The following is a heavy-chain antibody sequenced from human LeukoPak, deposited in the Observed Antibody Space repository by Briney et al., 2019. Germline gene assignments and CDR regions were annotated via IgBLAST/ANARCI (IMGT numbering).Heavy chain of an antibody. Sequence: SETLSLTCTVSGYPISSGYYWGWIRQPPGKGLEWIGSIYHSGSTYYNPSLKSRVTISVDTSKNQFSLKLSSVTAADTAVYYCARDEDWFLYWGQGTLVTVSS. D-gene: IGHD3/OR15-3a*01. J-gene: IGHJ4*02. CDR2: IYHSGST. CDR3: ARDEDWFLY. CDR1: GYPISSGYY. V-gene: IGHV4-38-2*02.